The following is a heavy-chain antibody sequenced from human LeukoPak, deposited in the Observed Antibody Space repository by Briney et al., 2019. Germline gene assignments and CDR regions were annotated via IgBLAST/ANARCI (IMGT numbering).Heavy chain of an antibody. D-gene: IGHD1-26*01. J-gene: IGHJ4*02. Sequence: GGSLRLSCAASGFIFSSYSMIWVRQAPGKGLEWVSSISSSSTYIYYADSVKGRFTISRDNAKNSLYLQMNSLRAEDTAVYYCATAPGGYSRSYLRIIIDDWGQRTLVTVPS. CDR3: ATAPGGYSRSYLRIIIDD. V-gene: IGHV3-21*01. CDR2: ISSSSTYI. CDR1: GFIFSSYS.